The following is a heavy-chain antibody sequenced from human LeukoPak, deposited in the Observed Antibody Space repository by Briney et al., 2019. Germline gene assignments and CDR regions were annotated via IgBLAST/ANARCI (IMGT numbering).Heavy chain of an antibody. J-gene: IGHJ4*02. CDR3: TTSYYYDSSGPTPGFF. Sequence: GGSLRLSCAASGFTFSNAWMSWVRQAPGKGLEWVGRIKSKTDGGTTDYAAPVKGRFTISRDDSKNTLYLQMNSLKTEDTAVYYCTTSYYYDSSGPTPGFFWGQGTLVTVSS. D-gene: IGHD3-22*01. V-gene: IGHV3-15*01. CDR1: GFTFSNAW. CDR2: IKSKTDGGTT.